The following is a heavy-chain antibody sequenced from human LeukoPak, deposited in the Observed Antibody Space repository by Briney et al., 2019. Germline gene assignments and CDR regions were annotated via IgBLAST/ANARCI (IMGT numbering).Heavy chain of an antibody. J-gene: IGHJ6*03. D-gene: IGHD6-6*01. CDR1: GYSFTNYW. V-gene: IGHV5-51*01. Sequence: GESLKISCKGFGYSFTNYWIGWVRQMPGKGLGWMGIIYPGDSGTRYSPSFQGQVTISADKSITTAYLQWSSLKASDTAMYYCARHVGIAARPTYYYYMDVWGKGTTVTVSS. CDR2: IYPGDSGT. CDR3: ARHVGIAARPTYYYYMDV.